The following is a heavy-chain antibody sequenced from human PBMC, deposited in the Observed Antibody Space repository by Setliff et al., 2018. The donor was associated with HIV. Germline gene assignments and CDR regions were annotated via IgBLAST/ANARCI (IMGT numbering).Heavy chain of an antibody. CDR1: GGSFSGSY. CDR3: ARGGPASPHWFDP. J-gene: IGHJ5*02. V-gene: IGHV4-34*01. CDR2: INHSGST. Sequence: SETLSLTCGVFGGSFSGSYWSWIRQSPGKGLEWIGEINHSGSTNYNPSLKSRVTVSIDRSKNHFSLKLTSMTAADTAVYYCARGGPASPHWFDPWGQGTLVTVSS.